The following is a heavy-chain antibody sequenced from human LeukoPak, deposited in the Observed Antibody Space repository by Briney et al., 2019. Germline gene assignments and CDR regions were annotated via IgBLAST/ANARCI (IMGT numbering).Heavy chain of an antibody. D-gene: IGHD4-11*01. J-gene: IGHJ6*03. CDR3: ARDCPTVTTRPNLYYYMDV. Sequence: SETLSLTCTVSGGSISSGSYYWSWIRQPAGKGLEWIRRIYTSGSTNYNPSLKSRVTISVDTSKNQFSLKLSSVTAADTAVYYCARDCPTVTTRPNLYYYMDVWGKGTAVTVSS. CDR1: GGSISSGSYY. V-gene: IGHV4-61*02. CDR2: IYTSGST.